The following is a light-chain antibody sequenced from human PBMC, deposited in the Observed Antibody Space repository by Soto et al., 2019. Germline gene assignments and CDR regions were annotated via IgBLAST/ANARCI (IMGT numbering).Light chain of an antibody. V-gene: IGLV2-14*03. CDR2: DDS. CDR1: NTDVGHDEF. CDR3: GSYTSDKTWV. J-gene: IGLJ3*02. Sequence: QSVLTQPASVSGSPGQSITITCNGSNTDVGHDEFVSWYQQHPGKAPKLIIYDDSRRPSGVSDRFSGSKSGNTASLTISGLQAEDEADYYCGSYTSDKTWVFGGGTKLTVL.